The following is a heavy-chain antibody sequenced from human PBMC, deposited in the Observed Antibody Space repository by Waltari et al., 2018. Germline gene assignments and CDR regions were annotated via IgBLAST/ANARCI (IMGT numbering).Heavy chain of an antibody. D-gene: IGHD3-22*01. CDR1: GGPISSVAYS. J-gene: IGHJ2*01. CDR3: ARQDYYYVKGYFDL. Sequence: QLQLQESGPGLVKPSETVSLTCTVSGGPISSVAYSWGWVRQPPGKGLEFIASIFYSGATYYNPSLESRVTISVDTSKNQFSLELTSVTDADTAVYYCARQDYYYVKGYFDLWGRGTLVTVSS. CDR2: IFYSGAT. V-gene: IGHV4-39*01.